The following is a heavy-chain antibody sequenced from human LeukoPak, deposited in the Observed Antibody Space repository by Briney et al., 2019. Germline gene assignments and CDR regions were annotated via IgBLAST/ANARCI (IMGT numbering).Heavy chain of an antibody. V-gene: IGHV1-46*01. CDR3: ARGRAVGVVPLPDY. CDR2: INANGGGT. CDR1: GYIFVDYF. J-gene: IGHJ4*02. D-gene: IGHD2-2*01. Sequence: ASVKVSCKTSGYIFVDYFLHWVRQAPGQGLEWMGIINANGGGTRYAQMFQGRVTMTRDVSTRTVYMELSSLTSEDTALYYCARGRAVGVVPLPDYWGRGTLVTVSS.